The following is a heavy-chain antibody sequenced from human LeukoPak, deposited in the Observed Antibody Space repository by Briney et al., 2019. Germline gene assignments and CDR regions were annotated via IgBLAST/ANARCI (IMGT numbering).Heavy chain of an antibody. D-gene: IGHD3-9*01. CDR1: GFTFSSYA. J-gene: IGHJ3*02. V-gene: IGHV3-30*18. Sequence: PGRSLRLSCAASGFTFSSYAMHWVRQAPGKGLEWAVVISYDGTNKYYGESVKGRFTITRENSKNTLFLQMNNLRVEDTAVYYCAKSVSDWGSALDIWGQGTMVTVSS. CDR2: ISYDGTNK. CDR3: AKSVSDWGSALDI.